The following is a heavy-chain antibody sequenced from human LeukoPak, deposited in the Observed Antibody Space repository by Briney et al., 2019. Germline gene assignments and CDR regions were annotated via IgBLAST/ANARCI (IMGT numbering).Heavy chain of an antibody. V-gene: IGHV1-18*01. CDR2: ISAYNGNT. Sequence: ASVKISCKASGYTFTSYGISWVRQAPGQGLEWMGWISAYNGNTNYAQKLQGRVTMTTDTSTSTAYMELRSLRSDDTAVYYCARSSYYGSGRRLYYFDYWGQGTLVTVSS. D-gene: IGHD3-10*01. CDR1: GYTFTSYG. J-gene: IGHJ4*02. CDR3: ARSSYYGSGRRLYYFDY.